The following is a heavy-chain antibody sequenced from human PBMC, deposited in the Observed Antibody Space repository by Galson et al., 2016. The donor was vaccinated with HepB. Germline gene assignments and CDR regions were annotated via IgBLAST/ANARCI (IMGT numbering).Heavy chain of an antibody. CDR1: GGSNSSKPYY. CDR3: VRQIYIAVAGA. Sequence: SETLSLTCTVSGGSNSSKPYYWGWIRQSPGTGLEWIGSISQSGTTYYNPSLKSRVTMSVATSKKQFSLKLSSVTAIDTAVYYCVRQIYIAVAGAWGQGALVSVSS. V-gene: IGHV4-39*01. D-gene: IGHD6-19*01. J-gene: IGHJ5*02. CDR2: ISQSGTT.